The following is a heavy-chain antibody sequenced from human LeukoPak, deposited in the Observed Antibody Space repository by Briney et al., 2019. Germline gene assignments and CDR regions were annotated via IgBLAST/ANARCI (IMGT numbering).Heavy chain of an antibody. D-gene: IGHD4-17*01. Sequence: GGSLRLSCAASGFTFSSYSMNWVRQAPGKGLEWVANIKQDGSEKYYVDSVKGRFTISRDNAKNSLYLQMNSLRAEDTAVYYCATSTAWGQGTLVTVSS. V-gene: IGHV3-7*03. J-gene: IGHJ5*02. CDR1: GFTFSSYS. CDR2: IKQDGSEK. CDR3: ATSTA.